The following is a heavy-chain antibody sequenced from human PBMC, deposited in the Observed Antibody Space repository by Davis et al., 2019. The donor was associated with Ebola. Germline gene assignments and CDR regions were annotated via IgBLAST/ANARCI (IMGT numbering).Heavy chain of an antibody. V-gene: IGHV4-34*01. CDR3: ARGNYFELFD. J-gene: IGHJ4*02. CDR1: GFTFSSYA. Sequence: ESLKISCAASGFTFSSYAMSWVRQAPGKGLEWLGEITHTGRTNYNPSLDSRVTMSLDTSKNQFSLKVSSVTAADTAVYYCARGNYFELFDWGQGTLVTVSS. D-gene: IGHD3-9*01. CDR2: ITHTGRT.